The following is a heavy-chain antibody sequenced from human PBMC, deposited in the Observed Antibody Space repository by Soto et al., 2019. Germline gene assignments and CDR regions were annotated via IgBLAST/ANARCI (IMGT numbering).Heavy chain of an antibody. CDR2: IYYSGST. CDR1: GGSISSGGYY. J-gene: IGHJ5*02. D-gene: IGHD3-10*01. Sequence: PSETLSLTCTVSGGSISSGGYYWSWIRQHPGKGLEWIGYIYYSGSTYYNPSLKSRVTISVDTSKNQFSLKLGSVTAADTAVYYCAAEYYYGSGSYYNWFDPWGQGTLVTVSS. V-gene: IGHV4-31*03. CDR3: AAEYYYGSGSYYNWFDP.